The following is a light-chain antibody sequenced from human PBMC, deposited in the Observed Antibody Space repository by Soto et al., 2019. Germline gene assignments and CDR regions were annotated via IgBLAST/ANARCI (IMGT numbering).Light chain of an antibody. CDR3: QQPYSAPLT. CDR1: QSISSY. Sequence: DIQMTQSPSALSASVGDRVTITCRASQSISSYLNWYQQKVGKAPKLLIFASTNLQGGVPSRFSGRGAGTDFTLTSSGLQPEDFATYYCQQPYSAPLTFGQGTRLEI. CDR2: AST. J-gene: IGKJ5*01. V-gene: IGKV1-39*01.